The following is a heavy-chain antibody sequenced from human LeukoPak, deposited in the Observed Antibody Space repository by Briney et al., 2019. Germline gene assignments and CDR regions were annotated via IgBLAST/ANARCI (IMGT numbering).Heavy chain of an antibody. CDR1: GSTFSNYA. CDR3: AKVPYSDYGSGRPPFMDV. CDR2: ISDSGTST. Sequence: PGGSLRLSCAASGSTFSNYAMSWVRQAPGKGLEWVSTISDSGTSTYYADSVKGRFTISRDNSKNTLYLQMDSLRGEDTAIYYCAKVPYSDYGSGRPPFMDVWGQGTTVAVSS. D-gene: IGHD3-10*01. V-gene: IGHV3-23*01. J-gene: IGHJ6*02.